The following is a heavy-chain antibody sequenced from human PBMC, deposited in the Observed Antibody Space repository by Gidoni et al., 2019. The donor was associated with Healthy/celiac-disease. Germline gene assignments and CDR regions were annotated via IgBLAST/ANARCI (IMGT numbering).Heavy chain of an antibody. CDR3: ARESEDDSSGYFSY. Sequence: QVQLQQWGAGLLKPSETLSLPCAVYGGSFSGHYWSWIRQPPGKGLEWIGEINHSGSTNYNPSLKSRVTISVDTSKNQFSLKLSSVTAADTAVYYCARESEDDSSGYFSYWGQGTLVTVSS. J-gene: IGHJ4*02. V-gene: IGHV4-34*01. D-gene: IGHD3-22*01. CDR2: INHSGST. CDR1: GGSFSGHY.